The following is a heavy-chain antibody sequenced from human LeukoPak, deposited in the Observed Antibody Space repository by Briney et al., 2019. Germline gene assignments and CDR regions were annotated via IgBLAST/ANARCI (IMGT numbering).Heavy chain of an antibody. J-gene: IGHJ5*02. D-gene: IGHD3-10*01. Sequence: SETLSLTCTVSGGSISSYYWSWIRQPPGKGLEGSGHIYYSGSTNYNPSLKSRVTISVDTSRNQFSLKLSSVTAADTAVYYCASITMVRGSGWFDPWGQGTLVTVSS. CDR2: IYYSGST. CDR1: GGSISSYY. CDR3: ASITMVRGSGWFDP. V-gene: IGHV4-59*01.